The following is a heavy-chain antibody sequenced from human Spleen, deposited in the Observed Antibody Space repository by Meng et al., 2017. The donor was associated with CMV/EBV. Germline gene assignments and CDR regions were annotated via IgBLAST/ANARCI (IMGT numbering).Heavy chain of an antibody. CDR1: SNYW. CDR3: ARDKKSSTSGYYYFAMDV. Sequence: SNYWMHWVRQVPGKGLVWVARINSDGSSITYADSVKGRFTFSRDNAKKTLYLQMNSLRVEDTAVYYCARDKKSSTSGYYYFAMDVWGQGTTVTVSS. V-gene: IGHV3-74*01. CDR2: INSDGSSI. D-gene: IGHD3-3*01. J-gene: IGHJ6*02.